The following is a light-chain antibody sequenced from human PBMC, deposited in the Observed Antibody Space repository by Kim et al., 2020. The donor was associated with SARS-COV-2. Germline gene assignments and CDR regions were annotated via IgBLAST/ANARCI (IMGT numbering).Light chain of an antibody. CDR3: SSYAGIRV. V-gene: IGLV2-8*01. CDR2: EVT. Sequence: SPGQSVPISCTATGGDLGGYDYVSWYQQYPSKAPKLILYEVTKRPSGVPGRFSGSKSGTTAFLTVSGLQSEDEADYYCSSYAGIRVFGGGTQLTVL. CDR1: GGDLGGYDY. J-gene: IGLJ3*02.